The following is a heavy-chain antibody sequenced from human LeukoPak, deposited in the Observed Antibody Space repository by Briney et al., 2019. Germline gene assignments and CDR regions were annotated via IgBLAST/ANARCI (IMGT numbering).Heavy chain of an antibody. D-gene: IGHD5-18*01. CDR1: GGSISSGDYY. Sequence: SETLSLTCTVSGGSISSGDYYWSWIRQPPGKGPEWIGYIYYSGSTYYNPSLKSRVTISVDKSKNQFSLKLSSVTAADTAVYYCARKGYTIGSFDYWGQGTLVTVSS. J-gene: IGHJ4*02. CDR3: ARKGYTIGSFDY. V-gene: IGHV4-30-4*08. CDR2: IYYSGST.